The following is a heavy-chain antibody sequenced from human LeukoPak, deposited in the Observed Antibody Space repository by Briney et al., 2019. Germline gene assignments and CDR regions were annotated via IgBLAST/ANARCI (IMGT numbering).Heavy chain of an antibody. CDR3: ARGSQYYDSTAMDNWFDP. D-gene: IGHD3-22*01. Sequence: ASVKVSCKASGYTFTSYDINWVRQATGQGLEWMGWMNPNNDNTGYAQKFQGRVTMTRNTSISTAYMELSSLRSEDTAVYYCARGSQYYDSTAMDNWFDPWGQGTLVTVSS. CDR1: GYTFTSYD. V-gene: IGHV1-8*01. J-gene: IGHJ5*02. CDR2: MNPNNDNT.